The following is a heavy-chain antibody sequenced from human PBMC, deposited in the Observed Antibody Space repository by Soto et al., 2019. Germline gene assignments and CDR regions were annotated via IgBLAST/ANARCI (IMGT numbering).Heavy chain of an antibody. CDR3: ARRSNYYDSSGYYDGGAWFDP. D-gene: IGHD3-22*01. CDR1: GYSFTSYW. V-gene: IGHV5-51*01. CDR2: IYPGDSDT. Sequence: GEALKISCKGSGYSFTSYWIGWVRQMPGKGLEWMGIIYPGDSDTRYSPSFQGQVTISADKSISTAYLQWSSLKASDTAMYYCARRSNYYDSSGYYDGGAWFDPWGQGTLVTVSS. J-gene: IGHJ5*02.